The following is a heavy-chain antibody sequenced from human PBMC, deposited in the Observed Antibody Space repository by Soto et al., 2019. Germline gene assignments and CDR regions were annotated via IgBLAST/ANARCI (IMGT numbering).Heavy chain of an antibody. CDR3: ARDESAGSSTSN. D-gene: IGHD2-2*01. Sequence: GALRLSCAASGFSFSKAWMSWVRQAPGKWLEWVSVIYSGGSTYYADSVKGRFIISRDDSKNTLFLQMNSLRAEDTALYFCARDESAGSSTSNWGQGTLVTVSS. V-gene: IGHV3-66*01. CDR1: GFSFSKAW. J-gene: IGHJ4*02. CDR2: IYSGGST.